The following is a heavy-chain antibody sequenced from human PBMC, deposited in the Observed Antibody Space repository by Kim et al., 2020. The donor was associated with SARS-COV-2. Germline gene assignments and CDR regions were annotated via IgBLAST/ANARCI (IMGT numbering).Heavy chain of an antibody. V-gene: IGHV1-69*13. CDR2: IIPILGTK. Sequence: SVKVSCKASGGTSRTYAITWVRQAPGQGLEWMGEIIPILGTKNYAQKFQVRVTMTADESTRTAYMELSSLRSEDTAVYYCARGMKGYSYGVYGMDVWGQGTTVTVSS. CDR1: GGTSRTYA. J-gene: IGHJ6*02. D-gene: IGHD5-18*01. CDR3: ARGMKGYSYGVYGMDV.